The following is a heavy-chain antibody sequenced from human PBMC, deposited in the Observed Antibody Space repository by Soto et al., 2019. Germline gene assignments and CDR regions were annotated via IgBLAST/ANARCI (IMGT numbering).Heavy chain of an antibody. CDR1: GGSISSYY. V-gene: IGHV4-59*08. D-gene: IGHD6-13*01. CDR2: IYYSGST. Sequence: SETLSLTCTVSGGSISSYYWSWIRQPPGKGLEWIGYIYYSGSTNYNPSLKSRVTISVDTSKNQFSLKLSSVTAADTAVYYCARLGGVAAAGTTRGNWFDPWGQGTLVTVSS. CDR3: ARLGGVAAAGTTRGNWFDP. J-gene: IGHJ5*02.